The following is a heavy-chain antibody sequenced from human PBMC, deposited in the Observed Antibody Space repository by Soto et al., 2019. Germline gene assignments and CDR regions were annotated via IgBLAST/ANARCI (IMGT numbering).Heavy chain of an antibody. CDR2: IYFSGST. Sequence: SETLSLTCTVSGASISQYYWSWIRQPPGKGLEWIGYIYFSGSTNYNPSLKSRVTMSVELSKNQFSLRLSSMTAADTAVFYCARQGPPLKSDAFDIWGQGTMVTVSS. CDR1: GASISQYY. J-gene: IGHJ3*02. D-gene: IGHD2-8*01. V-gene: IGHV4-59*08. CDR3: ARQGPPLKSDAFDI.